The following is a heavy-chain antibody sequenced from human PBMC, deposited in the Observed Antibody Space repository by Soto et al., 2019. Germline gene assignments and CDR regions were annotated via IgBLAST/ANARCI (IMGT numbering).Heavy chain of an antibody. D-gene: IGHD4-17*01. V-gene: IGHV4-31*03. Sequence: QVQLQESGPGLVKPSQTLSLTCTVSGGSISSGGYYWSWIRQHPGKGLEGIGYIYYSGSTYYNPSLKRRVTIAVDTSKNQFSLKLSSVTAADTAVYYCARDYGDYNDAFDIWGQGTMVTVSS. CDR1: GGSISSGGYY. J-gene: IGHJ3*02. CDR3: ARDYGDYNDAFDI. CDR2: IYYSGST.